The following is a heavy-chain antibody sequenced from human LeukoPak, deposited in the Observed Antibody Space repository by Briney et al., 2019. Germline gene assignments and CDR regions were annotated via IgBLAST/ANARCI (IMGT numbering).Heavy chain of an antibody. CDR3: ARDWDSSGWTYFDY. CDR2: ISYDGSNK. V-gene: IGHV3-30-3*01. J-gene: IGHJ4*02. D-gene: IGHD6-19*01. Sequence: GGSLRLSCAASGFTFSSYAMHWVRQAPGKGLEWVAVISYDGSNKYYADSVKGRFTISRDNSKNTLYLQMNSLRAEDTAVYYCARDWDSSGWTYFDYRGQGTLVTVSS. CDR1: GFTFSSYA.